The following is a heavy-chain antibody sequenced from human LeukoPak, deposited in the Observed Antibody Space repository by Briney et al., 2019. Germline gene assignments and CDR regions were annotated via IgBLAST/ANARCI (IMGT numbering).Heavy chain of an antibody. V-gene: IGHV3-23*01. CDR2: ITGSGGGT. Sequence: GGSLRLSCAASGFTFSIYAMTWVRQTPGKGLEWVSTITGSGGGTYYADSVKGRFTISRDNSKNTLYLQMNSLRAEDTAVYYCAKTRPLDSSSWSHGDYWGQGTLVTVSS. D-gene: IGHD6-13*01. J-gene: IGHJ4*02. CDR3: AKTRPLDSSSWSHGDY. CDR1: GFTFSIYA.